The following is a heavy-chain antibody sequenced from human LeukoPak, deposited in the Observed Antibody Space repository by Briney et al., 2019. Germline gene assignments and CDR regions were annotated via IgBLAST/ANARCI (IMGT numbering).Heavy chain of an antibody. Sequence: GGSLRLSCAASGFPLSSYGMHWVRQAPGKGLEWVAVIWYDGSNKHYADSVKGRFTVSRDNAKNSLYLQMNSLRVEDTAVYYCAKEGRSLQTYWGQGTLVTVSS. V-gene: IGHV3-33*03. J-gene: IGHJ4*02. CDR2: IWYDGSNK. CDR1: GFPLSSYG. CDR3: AKEGRSLQTY. D-gene: IGHD5-24*01.